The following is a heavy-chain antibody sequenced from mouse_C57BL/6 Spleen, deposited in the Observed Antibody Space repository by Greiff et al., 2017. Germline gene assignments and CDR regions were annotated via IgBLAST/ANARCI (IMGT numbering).Heavy chain of an antibody. Sequence: EVKLVESGEGLVKPGGSLKLSCAASGFTFSSYAMSWVRQTPEKRLEWVAYISSGGDYIYYADTVKGRFTISRDNARNTLYLQMSSLKSEDTAMYYCTRGGVTTAMDYWGQGTSVTVSS. CDR3: TRGGVTTAMDY. CDR1: GFTFSSYA. J-gene: IGHJ4*01. V-gene: IGHV5-9-1*02. D-gene: IGHD2-2*01. CDR2: ISSGGDYI.